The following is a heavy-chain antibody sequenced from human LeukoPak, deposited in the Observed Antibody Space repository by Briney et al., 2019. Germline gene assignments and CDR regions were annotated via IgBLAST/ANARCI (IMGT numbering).Heavy chain of an antibody. Sequence: SETLSLTCTVSGGSIGSYYWSWIRQPPGKGVEWIGYIYYTGSTNFNPSLKSRVTMSVDTSKSQFSLKLSSVTAADTAMYYCARDGPHSSSSNWFDPWGQGTLVTVSS. CDR2: IYYTGST. CDR1: GGSIGSYY. CDR3: ARDGPHSSSSNWFDP. D-gene: IGHD6-6*01. J-gene: IGHJ5*02. V-gene: IGHV4-59*01.